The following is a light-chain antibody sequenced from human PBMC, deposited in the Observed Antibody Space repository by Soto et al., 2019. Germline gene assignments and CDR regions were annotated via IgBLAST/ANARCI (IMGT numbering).Light chain of an antibody. CDR2: GAS. J-gene: IGKJ2*01. V-gene: IGKV3-20*01. CDR3: QQYGSSPLYT. CDR1: QSVTSSY. Sequence: EIVLTQSPGTLSLSPGERATLSCRATQSVTSSYLAWYQQKPGQAPRLLIYGASSRATGIPDRFSGSGSGTDFTLTFSRLEPEDFAVYYCQQYGSSPLYTFGQGT.